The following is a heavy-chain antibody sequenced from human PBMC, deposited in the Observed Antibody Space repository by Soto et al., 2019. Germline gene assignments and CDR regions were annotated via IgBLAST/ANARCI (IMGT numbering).Heavy chain of an antibody. J-gene: IGHJ4*02. D-gene: IGHD5-18*01. CDR1: GGSISSGGYS. V-gene: IGHV4-30-2*05. Sequence: PSETLSLTCAVSGGSISSGGYSWSWFRQPPGKGLEWIGYIYHSGSTYYNPSLKSRVTISVDMSQNQFSLKLTSVTAADTAVYYCARHGAIYSNSWYDFDYWGQGTLVTVSS. CDR3: ARHGAIYSNSWYDFDY. CDR2: IYHSGST.